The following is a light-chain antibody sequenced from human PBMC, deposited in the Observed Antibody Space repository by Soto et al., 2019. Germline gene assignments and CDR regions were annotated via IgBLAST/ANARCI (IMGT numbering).Light chain of an antibody. CDR2: GAT. CDR3: QQYGSSPRT. Sequence: EIFLTQSPGPLSLSPGERAPLSCRASQRVSSTYLAWYQQKPGQAPRLLIHGATTRATGIPARFSGSGSGTEFTLTISSLQSEDFAVYYCQQYGSSPRTFGQGTKVDI. V-gene: IGKV3-20*01. J-gene: IGKJ1*01. CDR1: QRVSSTY.